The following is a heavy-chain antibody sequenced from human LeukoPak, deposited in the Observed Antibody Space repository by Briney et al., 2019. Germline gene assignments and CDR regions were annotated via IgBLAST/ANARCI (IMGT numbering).Heavy chain of an antibody. V-gene: IGHV3-74*01. CDR2: INSDGSST. CDR1: GFTFSSYW. CDR3: AKVQLGIGVDY. Sequence: HPGGSLRLSCAASGFTFSSYWMHWVRQAPGKGLVWVSRINSDGSSTSYADSVKGRFTISRDDSKNTLYLQMNSLRAEDTAVYYCAKVQLGIGVDYWGQGTLVTVSS. J-gene: IGHJ4*02. D-gene: IGHD7-27*01.